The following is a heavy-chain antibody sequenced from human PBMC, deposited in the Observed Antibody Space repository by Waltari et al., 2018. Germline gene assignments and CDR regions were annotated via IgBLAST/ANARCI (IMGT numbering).Heavy chain of an antibody. V-gene: IGHV1-69*06. J-gene: IGHJ4*02. CDR2: IIPIFGTA. CDR1: GFTFSSYA. Sequence: QVQLVESGGGVVQPGRSLRLSCAASGFTFSSYAISWVRQAPGQGLEWMGRIIPIFGTANYAQKFQGRVTITADKSTSTAYMELSSLRSEDTAVYYCARLPGGSGYVRHVVSYWGQGTLVTVSS. CDR3: ARLPGGSGYVRHVVSY. D-gene: IGHD5-12*01.